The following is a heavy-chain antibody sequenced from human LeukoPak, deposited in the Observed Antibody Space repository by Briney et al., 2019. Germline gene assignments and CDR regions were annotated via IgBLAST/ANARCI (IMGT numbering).Heavy chain of an antibody. J-gene: IGHJ4*02. D-gene: IGHD3-10*01. CDR1: GYTFTSYD. CDR3: ARSDISIVRGAMV. CDR2: MNSNSGNT. Sequence: ASVKVSCKASGYTFTSYDINWVRQATGQGLEWMGWMNSNSGNTGYAQKFQARVTFTRITSMSTAYMELRSLRSDDTAVYYCARSDISIVRGAMVWGQGTLVIVSS. V-gene: IGHV1-8*01.